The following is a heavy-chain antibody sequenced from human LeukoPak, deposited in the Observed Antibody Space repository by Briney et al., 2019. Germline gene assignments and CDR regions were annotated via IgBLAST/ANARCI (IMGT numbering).Heavy chain of an antibody. J-gene: IGHJ6*02. Sequence: SETLSLTCTVSGGFISSYYWSWIRQPPGKGLEWIGYIYYSGSTNYNPSLKSRVTISVDTSKNQFSLKLSSVTAADTAIYFCARHVAARSFYYGMDVWGQGTTVTVSS. CDR3: ARHVAARSFYYGMDV. D-gene: IGHD6-6*01. V-gene: IGHV4-59*08. CDR1: GGFISSYY. CDR2: IYYSGST.